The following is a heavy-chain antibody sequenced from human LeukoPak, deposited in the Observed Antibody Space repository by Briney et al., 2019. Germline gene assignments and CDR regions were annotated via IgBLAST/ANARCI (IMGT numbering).Heavy chain of an antibody. Sequence: GASVKVSCKASGYIFTDYFLHWVRQAPGQRLEWMGWINPNSGGTKYAQRFQGRVTMTRVTSIATAYMELNRLTSDDTAVYYCARGFQRLEHWDWLDPWGQGTLVTVAS. D-gene: IGHD6-25*01. V-gene: IGHV1-2*02. CDR2: INPNSGGT. CDR3: ARGFQRLEHWDWLDP. J-gene: IGHJ5*02. CDR1: GYIFTDYF.